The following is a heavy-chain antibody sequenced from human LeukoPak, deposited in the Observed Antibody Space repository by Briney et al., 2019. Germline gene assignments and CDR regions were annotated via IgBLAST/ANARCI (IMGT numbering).Heavy chain of an antibody. V-gene: IGHV3-23*01. D-gene: IGHD5-12*01. CDR3: AKGGYDYIEVAYFDF. J-gene: IGHJ4*02. CDR2: IIASSGAT. CDR1: GFTFNDYY. Sequence: PGGSLRLSCAASGFTFNDYYMSWIRQAPGKGLEWVSIIIASSGATFYADSVKGRFTISRDISKNTLYLQMNNLRVEDTAVYYCAKGGYDYIEVAYFDFWGQGILVTVSS.